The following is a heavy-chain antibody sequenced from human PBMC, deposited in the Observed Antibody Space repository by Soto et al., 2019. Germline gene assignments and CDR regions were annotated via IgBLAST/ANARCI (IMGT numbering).Heavy chain of an antibody. D-gene: IGHD1-26*01. Sequence: SETLSLTCTVSGGSIIDFYWSWIRQPPGKGLEWIGYIYYSGTTDYSPSLKSRVTISVDTSKNQFSLKLSSVTAADSAIYYCARQSGGYYYYGMDVWGQGTTATVSS. J-gene: IGHJ6*02. CDR3: ARQSGGYYYYGMDV. CDR2: IYYSGTT. V-gene: IGHV4-59*08. CDR1: GGSIIDFY.